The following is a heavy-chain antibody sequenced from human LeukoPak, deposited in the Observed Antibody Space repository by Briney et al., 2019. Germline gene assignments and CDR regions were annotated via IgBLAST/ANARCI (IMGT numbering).Heavy chain of an antibody. Sequence: GGSLKLSCAASGFTFSSYAMSWVRQAPGKGLEWVSAISGSGGSTYYADSVKGRFTISRDNSKNTLYLQMNSLRAEDTAVYYCAKDARYSSSWYVDFDYWGQGTLVTVSS. J-gene: IGHJ4*02. CDR1: GFTFSSYA. D-gene: IGHD6-13*01. CDR3: AKDARYSSSWYVDFDY. V-gene: IGHV3-23*01. CDR2: ISGSGGST.